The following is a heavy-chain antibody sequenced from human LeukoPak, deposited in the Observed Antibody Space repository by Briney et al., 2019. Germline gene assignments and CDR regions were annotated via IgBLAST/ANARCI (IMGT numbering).Heavy chain of an antibody. CDR2: ISAYNGNT. Sequence: ASVKVSCKASGYTFTSYGISWVRQAPGQGLEWMGWISAYNGNTNYAQKLQGRVTMTRDTSISTAYMELSRLRSDDTAVYYCARVKRSVDTPNFDYWGQGTLVTVSS. CDR3: ARVKRSVDTPNFDY. J-gene: IGHJ4*02. CDR1: GYTFTSYG. V-gene: IGHV1-18*01.